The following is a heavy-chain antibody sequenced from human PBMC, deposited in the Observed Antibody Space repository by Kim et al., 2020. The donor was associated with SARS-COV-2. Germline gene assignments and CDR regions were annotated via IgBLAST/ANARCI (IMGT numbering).Heavy chain of an antibody. V-gene: IGHV1-3*01. CDR3: ASHYGILTGGY. CDR2: T. Sequence: TKYSPEFQGRVTITRDTSARTAYMELSSLGSEDTAVYYCASHYGILTGGYWGQGTLVTVSS. J-gene: IGHJ4*02. D-gene: IGHD3-9*01.